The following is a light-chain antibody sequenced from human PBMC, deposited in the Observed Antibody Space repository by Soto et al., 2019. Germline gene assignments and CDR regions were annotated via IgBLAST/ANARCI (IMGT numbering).Light chain of an antibody. Sequence: EIVLTQSPATLSLSPGERATLSCGASQSVRSTYLAWYQQKPGLAPRLLMYDASTRAPGIPDRFSGSGSGTDFTLTISRLEPEDFAVYYCQQYDNVPLTFGGGTKVEIK. J-gene: IGKJ4*01. CDR1: QSVRSTY. CDR2: DAS. V-gene: IGKV3D-20*01. CDR3: QQYDNVPLT.